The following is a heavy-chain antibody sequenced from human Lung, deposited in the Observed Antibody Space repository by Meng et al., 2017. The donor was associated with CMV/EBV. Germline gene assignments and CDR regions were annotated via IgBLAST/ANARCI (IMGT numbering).Heavy chain of an antibody. CDR1: GYTFTGYY. Sequence: SVXVSXXASGYTFTGYYMYWVRQAPGQGLEWMGWINPKTGGTRYAQKFQGRVSMTRDTSISTAYMELSRLRSDDTAVYYCARDRSVIITENFDFWGQGTLVTVSS. V-gene: IGHV1-2*02. CDR2: INPKTGGT. J-gene: IGHJ4*02. CDR3: ARDRSVIITENFDF. D-gene: IGHD1-14*01.